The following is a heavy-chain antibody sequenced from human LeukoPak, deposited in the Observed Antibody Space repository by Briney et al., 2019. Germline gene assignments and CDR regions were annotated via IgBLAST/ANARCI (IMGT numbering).Heavy chain of an antibody. CDR2: IIPIFGTA. CDR1: GGTFSSYA. V-gene: IGHV1-69*01. J-gene: IGHJ4*02. CDR3: ARAATDGDYFDY. D-gene: IGHD5-12*01. Sequence: SVKVSCKASGGTFSSYAISWVRQAPGQGLEWMGGIIPIFGTANYAQKFQGRVTITADESTSTAYMELSSLRSEDTAVYYCARAATDGDYFDYWGQGTLVTVSS.